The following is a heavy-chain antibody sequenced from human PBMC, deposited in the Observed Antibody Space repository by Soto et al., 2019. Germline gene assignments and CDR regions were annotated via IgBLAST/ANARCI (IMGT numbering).Heavy chain of an antibody. CDR2: IIPIFGTA. V-gene: IGHV1-69*01. D-gene: IGHD3-3*01. Sequence: QVQLVQSGAEVKKPGSSVKVSCKASGGTFSSYAISWVRQAPGQGLEWMGGIIPIFGTANYAQKFQGRGTITADESMSTAYMELNSLRSEDTAVYYCPRDLPPWNDFWSRGLFDACGQGTLVTVSS. J-gene: IGHJ5*02. CDR1: GGTFSSYA. CDR3: PRDLPPWNDFWSRGLFDA.